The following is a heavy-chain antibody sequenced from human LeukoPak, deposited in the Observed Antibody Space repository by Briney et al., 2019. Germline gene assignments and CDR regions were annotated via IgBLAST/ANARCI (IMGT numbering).Heavy chain of an antibody. CDR2: IIPIFGTA. V-gene: IGHV1-69*13. J-gene: IGHJ6*02. CDR3: ARDPVTAIYYGMDV. Sequence: ASVKVSCKASGGTFSSYAISWVRQAPGQGLEWMGGIIPIFGTANYAQKFQGRVTITADESTSTAYMELGSLRSEDTAVYYCARDPVTAIYYGMDVWGQGTTVTVSS. D-gene: IGHD2-21*02. CDR1: GGTFSSYA.